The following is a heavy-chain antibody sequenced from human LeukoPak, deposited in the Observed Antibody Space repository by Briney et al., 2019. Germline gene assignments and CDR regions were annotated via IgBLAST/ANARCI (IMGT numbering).Heavy chain of an antibody. CDR2: IKQDGSEK. CDR3: AVAVAGTGIDY. Sequence: GGSLRLSCAASGFAFSSYWMSWVRQAPGKGLEWVANIKQDGSEKYYVDSVKGRFTISRDNAKNSLYLQMNSLRAEDTAVHYSAVAVAGTGIDYWGQGTLVTVSS. V-gene: IGHV3-7*03. J-gene: IGHJ4*02. D-gene: IGHD6-19*01. CDR1: GFAFSSYW.